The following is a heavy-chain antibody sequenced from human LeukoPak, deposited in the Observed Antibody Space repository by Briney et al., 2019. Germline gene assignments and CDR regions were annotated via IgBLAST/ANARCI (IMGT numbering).Heavy chain of an antibody. J-gene: IGHJ4*02. D-gene: IGHD3-9*01. Sequence: GGSLRLSCAVSGFTFSSYWMHWVRQAPGKGLEWVANIKQDGSDKYYVDSVKGRSTISRDNAKNSLYLQMNSLRDEDTAVYYCATYDTSTGSTDYWGQGTLVTVSS. CDR1: GFTFSSYW. CDR2: IKQDGSDK. V-gene: IGHV3-7*01. CDR3: ATYDTSTGSTDY.